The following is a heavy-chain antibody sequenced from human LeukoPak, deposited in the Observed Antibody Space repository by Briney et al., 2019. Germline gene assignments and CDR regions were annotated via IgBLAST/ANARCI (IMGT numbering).Heavy chain of an antibody. CDR1: GGSISSSNW. D-gene: IGHD3-22*01. J-gene: IGHJ5*02. CDR2: IYHSGST. V-gene: IGHV4-4*02. CDR3: ARGVKYYYDSSGYYPPHNWFDP. Sequence: SETLSLTCAVSGGSISSSNWWSWVRQPPGKGLEWIGEIYHSGSTNYNPSLKSRVTISVDKSKNQFSLKLSSVTAADTAVYYCARGVKYYYDSSGYYPPHNWFDPWGQGTLVTVSS.